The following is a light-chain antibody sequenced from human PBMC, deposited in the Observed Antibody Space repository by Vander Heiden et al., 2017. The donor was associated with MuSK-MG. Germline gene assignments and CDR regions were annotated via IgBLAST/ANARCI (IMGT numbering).Light chain of an antibody. Sequence: DIQMTQSPSSLSASVGDRVTITCRASQGIANYFAWYQQKPGKVPKLLIYAASTLHSGVPSRFRGSRSGTDFTLTISCLQPEDVATYYCQNDNRAPWTFGQGTKLEIK. J-gene: IGKJ1*01. CDR3: QNDNRAPWT. V-gene: IGKV1-27*01. CDR1: QGIANY. CDR2: AAS.